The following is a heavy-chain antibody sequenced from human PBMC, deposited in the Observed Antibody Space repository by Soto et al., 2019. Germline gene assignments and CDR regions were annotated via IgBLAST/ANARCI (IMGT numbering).Heavy chain of an antibody. V-gene: IGHV1-69*13. CDR3: ARDESGYSYGSYGEYYYYYGMDV. Sequence: AASVKVSCKASGGTFSSYAISWVRQAPGQGLEWMGGIIPIFGTANYAQKFQGRVTITADESTSTAYMELSSLRSEDTAVYYCARDESGYSYGSYGEYYYYYGMDVWGQGTTVTVSS. J-gene: IGHJ6*02. D-gene: IGHD5-18*01. CDR2: IIPIFGTA. CDR1: GGTFSSYA.